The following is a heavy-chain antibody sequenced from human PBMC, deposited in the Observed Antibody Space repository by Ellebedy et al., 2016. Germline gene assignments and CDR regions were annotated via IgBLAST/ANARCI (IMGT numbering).Heavy chain of an antibody. V-gene: IGHV3-72*01. CDR3: ARGQIIFDF. CDR2: IRNKANGYTT. CDR1: GFMFSEYV. D-gene: IGHD3-10*01. J-gene: IGHJ3*01. Sequence: GGSLRLSCAASGFMFSEYVLDWVRQAPGKGLEWIGRIRNKANGYTTEYAASVKGRFTVSRDDSKNSLYLQMNSLKVDDTAVYYCARGQIIFDFWGQGTMVTVSS.